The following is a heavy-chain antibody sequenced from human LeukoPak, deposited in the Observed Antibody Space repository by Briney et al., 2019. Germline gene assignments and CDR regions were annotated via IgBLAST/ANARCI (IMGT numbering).Heavy chain of an antibody. D-gene: IGHD6-19*01. J-gene: IGHJ4*02. Sequence: SETLSLTCTVPGGSISSYYWSWIRQTPGKGLEWIGYTYYSGSTNYNPSLKSRVTISVDTSKNQFSLKLSSVTAADTAVYYCASGWSGYFDSWGQGSLVTVSS. CDR2: TYYSGST. CDR3: ASGWSGYFDS. CDR1: GGSISSYY. V-gene: IGHV4-59*01.